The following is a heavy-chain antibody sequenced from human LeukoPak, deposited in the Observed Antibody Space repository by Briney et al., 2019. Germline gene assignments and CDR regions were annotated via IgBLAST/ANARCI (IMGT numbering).Heavy chain of an antibody. V-gene: IGHV4-61*01. D-gene: IGHD1-26*01. CDR2: ISYSGTT. CDR3: ARGNSLGATPEDY. J-gene: IGHJ4*02. CDR1: GGSVSSGTYY. Sequence: SETLSLTCTVSGGSVSSGTYYWSWIRQPPGKGLGWIGYISYSGTTNYNPSLKSRVTISADTSKNQFSLKVISVTAADTAVYFCARGNSLGATPEDYWGQGTLVTVSS.